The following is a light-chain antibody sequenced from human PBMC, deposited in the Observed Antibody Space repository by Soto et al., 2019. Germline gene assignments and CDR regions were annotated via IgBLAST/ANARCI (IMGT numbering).Light chain of an antibody. J-gene: IGLJ1*01. V-gene: IGLV2-8*01. CDR3: SSYAGSNNFV. CDR2: EVS. Sequence: QSALTQPPSASGSPGQSVTIYCTGTSSDVGGYNYVSWYQQHPGKAPKLMIYEVSRWPSGVPDRFSGSKSGNTASLTVSGLQAEDEADYYCSSYAGSNNFVFGTG. CDR1: SSDVGGYNY.